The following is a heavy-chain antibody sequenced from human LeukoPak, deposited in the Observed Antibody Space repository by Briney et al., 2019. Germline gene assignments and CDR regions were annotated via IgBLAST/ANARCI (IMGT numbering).Heavy chain of an antibody. CDR1: GGSISSGGYY. Sequence: PSETLSLTCTVSGGSISSGGYYWSWIRQPPGKGLEWIGYIKHSGSTNYNPSLKSRVTISVDTSKNQFSLKLSSVTAADTAVYYCARGRSTAAVYGMDVWGQGTTVTVSS. CDR2: IKHSGST. D-gene: IGHD2-2*01. V-gene: IGHV4-30-2*01. J-gene: IGHJ6*02. CDR3: ARGRSTAAVYGMDV.